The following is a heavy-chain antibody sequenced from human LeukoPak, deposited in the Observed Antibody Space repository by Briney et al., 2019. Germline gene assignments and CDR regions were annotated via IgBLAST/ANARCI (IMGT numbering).Heavy chain of an antibody. J-gene: IGHJ6*03. V-gene: IGHV3-48*04. Sequence: HPGGSLRLSCAASGFTFSSYSMNWVRQAPGKGLEWVSYISSSGSTIYYADSVKGRFTISRDNAKNSLYLQMNSLRAEDTAVYYCARRAYGKYQLTPSYYYYYMDVWGKGTTVTISS. CDR2: ISSSGSTI. CDR3: ARRAYGKYQLTPSYYYYYMDV. D-gene: IGHD2-2*01. CDR1: GFTFSSYS.